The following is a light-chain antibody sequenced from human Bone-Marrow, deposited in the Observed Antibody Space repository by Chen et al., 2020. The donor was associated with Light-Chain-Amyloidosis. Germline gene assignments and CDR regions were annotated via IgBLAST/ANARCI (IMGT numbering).Light chain of an antibody. CDR3: SSYTITNTLV. CDR2: DVT. Sequence: SSLTQPASVAGSPGQSITISCTGTSSDVGGDNNVSWYQQHPDKAPKLMIYDVTNRPSWVPDRFSGSKSDNTASLTISGLQTEDEADYFCSSYTITNTLVFGSGTRVTVL. CDR1: SSDVGGDNN. J-gene: IGLJ1*01. V-gene: IGLV2-14*01.